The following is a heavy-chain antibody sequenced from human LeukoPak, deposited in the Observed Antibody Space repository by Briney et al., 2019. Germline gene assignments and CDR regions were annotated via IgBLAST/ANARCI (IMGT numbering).Heavy chain of an antibody. J-gene: IGHJ4*02. V-gene: IGHV3-30*04. D-gene: IGHD3-16*01. Sequence: GGSLRLSCAASGFTFSSYAMHWVRQAPGKGLEWVAIISYDGSYKYYADSVKGRFTISRDNSKNTLYMQMNSLRAEDTAVYYWWGDWDGGGYYFDYWGQGTLVTVSS. CDR2: ISYDGSYK. CDR1: GFTFSSYA. CDR3: WGDWDGGGYYFDY.